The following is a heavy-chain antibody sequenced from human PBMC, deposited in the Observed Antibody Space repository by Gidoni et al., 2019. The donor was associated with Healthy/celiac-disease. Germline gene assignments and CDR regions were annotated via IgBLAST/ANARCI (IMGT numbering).Heavy chain of an antibody. J-gene: IGHJ3*02. CDR3: AKDSVSDSSGYYYPDAFDI. Sequence: EVQLLESGGGLVQPGGSLRLSCAASGFTFSSYAMSWVRQAPGKGLEWVSAISGSGGSTYYADSVKGRFTISRDNSKNTLYLQMNSLRAEDTAVYYCAKDSVSDSSGYYYPDAFDIWGQGTMVTVSS. V-gene: IGHV3-23*01. CDR1: GFTFSSYA. CDR2: ISGSGGST. D-gene: IGHD3-22*01.